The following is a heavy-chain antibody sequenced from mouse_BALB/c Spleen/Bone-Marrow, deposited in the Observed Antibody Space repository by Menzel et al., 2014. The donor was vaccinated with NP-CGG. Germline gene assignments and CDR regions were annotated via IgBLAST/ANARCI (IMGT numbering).Heavy chain of an antibody. CDR2: ISNGGGST. D-gene: IGHD2-14*01. CDR1: GFTFSDYY. V-gene: IGHV5-12*02. CDR3: ARGLYYRPFAY. Sequence: EVKLMESGGGLVQPGGSLKLSCATSGFTFSDYYTYWVRQTPEKRLEWVAYISNGGGSTYYPDTVKGRFTISRDNAKNTLYLQMSRLKSEDTAMYYCARGLYYRPFAYWGQGTLVTVSA. J-gene: IGHJ3*01.